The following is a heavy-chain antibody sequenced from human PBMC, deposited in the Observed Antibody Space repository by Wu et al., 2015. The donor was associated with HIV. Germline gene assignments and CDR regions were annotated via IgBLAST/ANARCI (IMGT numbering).Heavy chain of an antibody. D-gene: IGHD6-13*01. Sequence: VQLVQSGGEVKKPGASVKVACKSSGYIFTDFGIHWVRQAPGKGLEWMGWISAQNGNTKYAQKFQARVTMTTDPSSSTAYMELRSLRSDDTAVYYCARGPEVWQQLVPWFDPGAREPWSPSPQ. CDR1: GYIFTDFG. V-gene: IGHV1-18*01. CDR3: ARGPEVWQQLVPWFDP. J-gene: IGHJ5*02. CDR2: ISAQNGNT.